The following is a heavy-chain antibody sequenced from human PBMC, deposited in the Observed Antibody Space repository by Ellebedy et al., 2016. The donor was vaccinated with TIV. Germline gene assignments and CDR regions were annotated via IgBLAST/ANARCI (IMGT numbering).Heavy chain of an antibody. CDR3: ARRGGHYYSGRFYTEKYFDY. CDR1: GYTFTNHW. V-gene: IGHV5-51*01. Sequence: PGGSLRLSCQGSGYTFTNHWIGWVRQMPGKGLEWMGIIYPGDSDTTSSPSFQGQVVFPADKSITTAYLQWSSLKASDSAMYYCARRGGHYYSGRFYTEKYFDYWGQGTLVTVSS. D-gene: IGHD3-10*01. J-gene: IGHJ4*02. CDR2: IYPGDSDT.